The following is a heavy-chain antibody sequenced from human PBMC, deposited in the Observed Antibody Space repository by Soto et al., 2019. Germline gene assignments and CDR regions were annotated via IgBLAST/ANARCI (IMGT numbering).Heavy chain of an antibody. Sequence: GGSLRLSCEASGFTLRNYAMTWVRQAPGKGLEWVSLISANDVGTYYAESVKTRFTISTDQSRNTVYLQMDSLRADDTAVYYCAKAKNDYNWDNRPPFDYWGQGTLVTVSS. CDR1: GFTLRNYA. CDR3: AKAKNDYNWDNRPPFDY. V-gene: IGHV3-23*01. J-gene: IGHJ4*02. D-gene: IGHD1-20*01. CDR2: ISANDVGT.